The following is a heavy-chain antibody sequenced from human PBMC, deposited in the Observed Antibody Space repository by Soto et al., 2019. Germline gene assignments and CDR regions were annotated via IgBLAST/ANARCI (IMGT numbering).Heavy chain of an antibody. V-gene: IGHV3-64D*06. CDR3: VKDRWVDY. Sequence: VGSLRLSCSVSGFTFSSYAMRWVRQAPGKGLEYVSSISSNGGSTYYPDSVKGRFTISRDNSKNTLYLQMSSLRVEDTAVYYCVKDRWVDYWGQGTLVTVSS. CDR1: GFTFSSYA. J-gene: IGHJ4*02. D-gene: IGHD6-13*01. CDR2: ISSNGGST.